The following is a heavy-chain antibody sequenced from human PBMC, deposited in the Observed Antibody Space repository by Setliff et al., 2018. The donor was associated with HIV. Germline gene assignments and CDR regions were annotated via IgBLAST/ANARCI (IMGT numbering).Heavy chain of an antibody. Sequence: SETLSLTCTVSGGSMTSSNYYWGWIRQSPGRGLEWIGSISSSGSTTYHPSLRSRVTVSAATSKNQFSLKLTSVTAADTAVYFCARDPHYFDTSGHYSWFYFDYWGQGTLVTVSS. V-gene: IGHV4-39*07. CDR2: ISSSGST. CDR1: GGSMTSSNYY. J-gene: IGHJ4*02. D-gene: IGHD3-22*01. CDR3: ARDPHYFDTSGHYSWFYFDY.